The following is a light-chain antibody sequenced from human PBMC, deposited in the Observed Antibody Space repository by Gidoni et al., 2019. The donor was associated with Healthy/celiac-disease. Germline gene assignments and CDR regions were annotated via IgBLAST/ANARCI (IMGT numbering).Light chain of an antibody. V-gene: IGKV4-1*01. CDR1: QSVLYSSNNKNY. J-gene: IGKJ1*01. CDR3: QQYYSTLRT. CDR2: WAS. Sequence: DIVITQSPVSLAVSLGERATINCKSSQSVLYSSNNKNYLAWYQQKPGQPPKLLIYWASTRESGVPDRFSGSGSGTDFTLTISSLQAEDVAVYYCQQYYSTLRTFGQGTKVEIK.